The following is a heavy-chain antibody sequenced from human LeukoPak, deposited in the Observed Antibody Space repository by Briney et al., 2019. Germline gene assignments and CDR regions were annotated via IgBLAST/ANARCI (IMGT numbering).Heavy chain of an antibody. CDR1: GFTFTSYA. V-gene: IGHV7-4-1*02. CDR2: INTNTGNP. J-gene: IGHJ4*02. D-gene: IGHD3-10*01. Sequence: GRSLRLSCAASGFTFTSYAMNWVRQAPGQGLEWMGWINTNTGNPMYAQGFTGRFVFSLDTSVSTAYLQISSLEAEDTAIYYCAREAYGSGSYHFDYWGQGTLVTASS. CDR3: AREAYGSGSYHFDY.